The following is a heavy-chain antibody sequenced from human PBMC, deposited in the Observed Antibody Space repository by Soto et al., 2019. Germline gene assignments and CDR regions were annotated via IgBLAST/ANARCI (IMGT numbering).Heavy chain of an antibody. CDR1: GYTFSIYG. V-gene: IGHV1-18*01. J-gene: IGHJ4*02. CDR2: ISPYNGNT. Sequence: GASVKVSCKASGYTFSIYGINWVRQAPGQGLEWMGWISPYNGNTKYAQNLQGRVTMTTNTSTSTAYMELRSLRSDDTAVYYCARDLDGSGSYYTDYWGQGTLVTVSS. CDR3: ARDLDGSGSYYTDY. D-gene: IGHD3-10*01.